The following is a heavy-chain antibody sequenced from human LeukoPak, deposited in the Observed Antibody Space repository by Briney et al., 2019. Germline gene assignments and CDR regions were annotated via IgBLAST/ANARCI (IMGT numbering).Heavy chain of an antibody. J-gene: IGHJ6*03. CDR3: ARETSQKGAHYMDV. CDR1: GGSISSSSYY. Sequence: SETLSLTCTVSGGSISSSSYYWSWIRQPPGKGLEWIGYIYYSGSTNYNPSLKSRVTISVDTSKNQFSLKLTSVTAADTAVYYCARETSQKGAHYMDVWGKGTTVTISS. V-gene: IGHV4-61*01. D-gene: IGHD3-16*01. CDR2: IYYSGST.